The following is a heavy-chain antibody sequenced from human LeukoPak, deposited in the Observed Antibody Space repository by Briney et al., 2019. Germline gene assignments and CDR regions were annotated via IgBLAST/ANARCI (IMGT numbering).Heavy chain of an antibody. D-gene: IGHD3-16*02. J-gene: IGHJ3*02. V-gene: IGHV4-39*07. Sequence: KPSETLSLTCTVSGGSISSSSYYWGWIRQPPGKGLEWIGSIYYSGSTYYNPSLKSRVTMSVDTSKNQFSLKLSSVTAADTAVYYCARDLRLSYDYVWGSYRKSDAFDIWGQGTMVTVSS. CDR3: ARDLRLSYDYVWGSYRKSDAFDI. CDR2: IYYSGST. CDR1: GGSISSSSYY.